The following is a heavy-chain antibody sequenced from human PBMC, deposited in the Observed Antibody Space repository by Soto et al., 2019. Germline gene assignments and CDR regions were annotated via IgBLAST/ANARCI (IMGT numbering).Heavy chain of an antibody. V-gene: IGHV1-69*13. CDR3: ARDGASFIAAAAINWFDP. CDR2: IIPIFGTA. Sequence: AASVKVSCKASGGTFSSYAISWVRQAPGQGLEWMGGIIPIFGTANYAQKFQGRVTITADESTSTAYMELSSLRSEDTAVYYCARDGASFIAAAAINWFDPWGQGTLVTVSS. CDR1: GGTFSSYA. J-gene: IGHJ5*02. D-gene: IGHD6-13*01.